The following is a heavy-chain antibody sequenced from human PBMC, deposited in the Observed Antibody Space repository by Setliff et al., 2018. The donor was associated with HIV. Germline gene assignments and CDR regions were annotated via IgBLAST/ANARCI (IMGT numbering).Heavy chain of an antibody. V-gene: IGHV1-69*05. J-gene: IGHJ4*02. D-gene: IGHD1-1*01. Sequence: ASVKVSCKASGGTFSSYAISWVRQAPGQGLEWMGGIIPIFGTTNYAQKFQGRVTITTDESTTTAYMELSSLRSEDTAVYYCASAGSGTRAPPRYWGQGTLVTVSS. CDR1: GGTFSSYA. CDR2: IIPIFGTT. CDR3: ASAGSGTRAPPRY.